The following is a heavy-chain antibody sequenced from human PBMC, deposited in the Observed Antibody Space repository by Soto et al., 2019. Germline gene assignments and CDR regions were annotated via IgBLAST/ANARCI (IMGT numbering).Heavy chain of an antibody. Sequence: QVQLVQSGAEVKKPGASVKVSCKASGYTFTSYYMNWVRQAPGQGLEWLGIINPSGGYTTYAQRFLSRVNMASDKSTGTVHMELGSLRSEDTAVYYCARGGGIVVVTAPYDHWGQGTLVTVSS. CDR2: INPSGGYT. V-gene: IGHV1-46*03. CDR1: GYTFTSYY. D-gene: IGHD2-21*02. J-gene: IGHJ4*02. CDR3: ARGGGIVVVTAPYDH.